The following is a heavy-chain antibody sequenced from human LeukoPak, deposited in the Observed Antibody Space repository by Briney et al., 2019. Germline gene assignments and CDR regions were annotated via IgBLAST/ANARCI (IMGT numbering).Heavy chain of an antibody. Sequence: ASVKVSCKASGYSFTSNYIHWVRQAPGQGLEWMGMIYPRXXXXXXXXXXXXXXXXTRXXSTSTVHMELSGLRSEDTAVYYCARDQEAFDYWGQGTLVTVSS. CDR3: ARDQEAFDY. J-gene: IGHJ4*02. CDR2: IYPRXXXX. CDR1: GYSFTSNY. V-gene: IGHV1-46*01.